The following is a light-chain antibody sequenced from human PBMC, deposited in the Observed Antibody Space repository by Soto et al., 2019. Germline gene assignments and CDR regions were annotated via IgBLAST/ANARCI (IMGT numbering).Light chain of an antibody. CDR2: DAS. Sequence: EIVLTQSPATLSLSPGERATLSCRASQSVSSYLAWYQQKPGQAPRRLIYDASNWATGIPARFSGSGSGTDFTLTISSLEPEDFAVYYCQQRSNWQVTFGQGTKVDIK. J-gene: IGKJ1*01. CDR3: QQRSNWQVT. CDR1: QSVSSY. V-gene: IGKV3-11*01.